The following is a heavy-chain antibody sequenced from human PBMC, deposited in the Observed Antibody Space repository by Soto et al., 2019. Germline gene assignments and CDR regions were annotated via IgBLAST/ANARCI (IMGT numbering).Heavy chain of an antibody. D-gene: IGHD6-25*01. Sequence: QVQLVQSGAEVRKPGSSVKVSCQTSGGTFNNFAFTWVRQAPGQGLEWLGGIMPVFDTTNYAASFQGRITITADDLTNTVYMEMKTLRFDDTAVYYCATATISPVSATFHHYGMDVWGQGTMVTVSS. CDR2: IMPVFDTT. CDR1: GGTFNNFA. J-gene: IGHJ6*02. V-gene: IGHV1-69*01. CDR3: ATATISPVSATFHHYGMDV.